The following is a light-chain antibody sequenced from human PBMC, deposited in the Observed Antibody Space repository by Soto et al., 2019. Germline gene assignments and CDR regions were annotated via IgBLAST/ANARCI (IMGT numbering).Light chain of an antibody. J-gene: IGKJ3*01. CDR3: QKYYSVPFT. Sequence: DIQMTQSPSSLSASPGDKATITCRASQGIRNNLAWYQQKPGKVPTLLIYAASTLQSGVPSRFSGSGSGTDFTLTISSLQPEDVATYYCQKYYSVPFTFGPGTKVEIK. V-gene: IGKV1-27*01. CDR1: QGIRNN. CDR2: AAS.